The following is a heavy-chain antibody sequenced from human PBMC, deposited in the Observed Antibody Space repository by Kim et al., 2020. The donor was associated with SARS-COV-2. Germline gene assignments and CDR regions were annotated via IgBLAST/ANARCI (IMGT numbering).Heavy chain of an antibody. CDR2: INTNTGNP. CDR3: ARDLIQLWLSSYYYYGMDV. Sequence: ASVKVSCKASGYTFTSYAMNWVRQAPGQGLEWMGWINTNTGNPTYAQGFTGRFVFSLDTSVSTAYLQISSLKAEDTAVYYCARDLIQLWLSSYYYYGMDVWGQGTTVTVSS. CDR1: GYTFTSYA. D-gene: IGHD5-18*01. V-gene: IGHV7-4-1*02. J-gene: IGHJ6*02.